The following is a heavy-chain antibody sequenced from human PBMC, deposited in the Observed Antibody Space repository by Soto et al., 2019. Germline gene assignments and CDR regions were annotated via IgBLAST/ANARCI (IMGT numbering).Heavy chain of an antibody. Sequence: EVQLVESGGGLVQPGGSLRLSCAASGFTLSTYDMNWVRQAPGKGLQWVSYISSSSAAIVYADSVKGRITISRDNAKNSLYLQMNSLRDEDTAVYYCARGAVAGLYFFDYWGQGILVTVS. CDR2: ISSSSAAI. CDR1: GFTLSTYD. CDR3: ARGAVAGLYFFDY. D-gene: IGHD6-19*01. J-gene: IGHJ4*02. V-gene: IGHV3-48*02.